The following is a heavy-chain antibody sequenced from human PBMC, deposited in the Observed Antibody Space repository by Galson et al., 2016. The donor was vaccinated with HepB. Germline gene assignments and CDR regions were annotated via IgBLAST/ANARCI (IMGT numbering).Heavy chain of an antibody. CDR2: ISVTSTYT. Sequence: SLRLSCAASGFTFSDYYMSWIHQAPGKGLEWVSYISVTSTYTNYADSVKGRLTVSRDNAKNSLYLQMNTLRAEDTAIYYCARDRGSYCGGDCSDYYFDYWGQGTLVTVSS. CDR3: ARDRGSYCGGDCSDYYFDY. CDR1: GFTFSDYY. V-gene: IGHV3-11*06. J-gene: IGHJ4*02. D-gene: IGHD2-21*02.